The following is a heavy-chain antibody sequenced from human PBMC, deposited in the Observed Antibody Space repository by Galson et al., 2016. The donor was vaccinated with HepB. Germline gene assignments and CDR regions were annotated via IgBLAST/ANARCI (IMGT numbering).Heavy chain of an antibody. CDR1: GYSFASYW. J-gene: IGHJ5*02. D-gene: IGHD2-2*01. Sequence: QSGAEVKKPGESLKISCKGSGYSFASYWIAWVRQMPGKGLEWMGIIYPADSDTRYSPSFQGQVTISADKSNSTAYLQWSSLKASDTAMYYCARRYCSSISCSQFDPWGQGTLVTVSS. CDR3: ARRYCSSISCSQFDP. CDR2: IYPADSDT. V-gene: IGHV5-51*01.